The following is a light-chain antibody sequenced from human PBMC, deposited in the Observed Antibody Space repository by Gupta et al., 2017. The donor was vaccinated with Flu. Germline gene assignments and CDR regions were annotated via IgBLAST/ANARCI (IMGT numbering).Light chain of an antibody. V-gene: IGKV3-11*01. Sequence: SLSPGERATLSCRASQSVSSYLAWYQQKPGQAPRLLIYDASNRATGIPARFSGSGSGTDFTLTISSLEPEDFAVYYCQQRSNWPRFTFGPGTKVDIK. J-gene: IGKJ3*01. CDR3: QQRSNWPRFT. CDR1: QSVSSY. CDR2: DAS.